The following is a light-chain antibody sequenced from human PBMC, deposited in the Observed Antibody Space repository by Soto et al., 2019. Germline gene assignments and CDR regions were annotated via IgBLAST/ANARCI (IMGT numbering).Light chain of an antibody. CDR1: SSTVGAGYD. CDR2: GNN. V-gene: IGLV1-40*01. J-gene: IGLJ2*01. CDR3: QSYDSSLSGWGV. Sequence: QSVLTQPPSVSGAPGQRVIISCTGSSSTVGAGYDVHWYQQLPGTAPKLLIYGNNNRPSGVPDRFSGSKSGTSASLAITGLQAEDEADYYCQSYDSSLSGWGVFGGGTKLTVL.